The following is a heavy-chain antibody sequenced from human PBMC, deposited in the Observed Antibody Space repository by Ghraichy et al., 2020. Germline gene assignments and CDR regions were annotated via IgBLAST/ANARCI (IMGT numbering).Heavy chain of an antibody. CDR1: GFTFSAYW. Sequence: GGSLILSCAASGFTFSAYWMTWVRQAPGKGLEWVANIKGDGSKTYYMDSVKGRFTISRDNAENSLFLQMNSLRAEDTAVYNCARDSNYYDGSSYYDTFDIWGHGTMVIVSS. V-gene: IGHV3-7*01. J-gene: IGHJ3*02. D-gene: IGHD3-22*01. CDR3: ARDSNYYDGSSYYDTFDI. CDR2: IKGDGSKT.